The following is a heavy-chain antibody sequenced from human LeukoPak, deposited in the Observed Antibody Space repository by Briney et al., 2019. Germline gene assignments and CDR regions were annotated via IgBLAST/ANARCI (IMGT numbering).Heavy chain of an antibody. CDR1: GGSFSGYY. CDR3: ARGPNYVWGSYRYFDY. CDR2: INHSGST. D-gene: IGHD3-16*02. V-gene: IGHV4-34*01. Sequence: SETLSLTCAVYGGSFSGYYWSWIRQPPGKGLEWIGEINHSGSTNYNPSLKSRVTISVDTSKNQFSLKLSSVTAADTAMYYRARGPNYVWGSYRYFDYWGQGTLVTVSS. J-gene: IGHJ4*02.